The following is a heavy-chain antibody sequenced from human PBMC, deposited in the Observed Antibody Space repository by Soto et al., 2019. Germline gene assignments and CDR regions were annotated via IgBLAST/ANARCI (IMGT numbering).Heavy chain of an antibody. Sequence: QVQLVESGGGVVQPGRSLRLSCAASGFTFSSYGMHWVRQAPGKGLEWVAVIWYDGSNKYYADSVKGRFTISRDNSKNPLYLQMNSLKAEDTAVYYCARDGEWGYSYGYGYYCGMDVWGQGTTVTVSS. J-gene: IGHJ6*02. D-gene: IGHD5-18*01. CDR1: GFTFSSYG. CDR3: ARDGEWGYSYGYGYYCGMDV. V-gene: IGHV3-33*01. CDR2: IWYDGSNK.